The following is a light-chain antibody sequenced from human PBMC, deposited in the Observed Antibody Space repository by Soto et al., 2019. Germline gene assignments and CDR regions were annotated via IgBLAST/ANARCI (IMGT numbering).Light chain of an antibody. Sequence: DIQMTQSPSSLSASVGDRVTITCQASQDISNYLNWYQQKPGKAPKLLIYDPSNLETGVPSRFSGSGSGTDFTFTISSLQPEDIATYYCQHYDNLPFTFGPGTKVDIK. CDR1: QDISNY. CDR3: QHYDNLPFT. V-gene: IGKV1-33*01. J-gene: IGKJ3*01. CDR2: DPS.